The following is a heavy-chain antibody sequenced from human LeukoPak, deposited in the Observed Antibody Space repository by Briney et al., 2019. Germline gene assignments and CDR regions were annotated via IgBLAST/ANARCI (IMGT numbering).Heavy chain of an antibody. CDR1: GGSISSSNYY. CDR2: IYYSGST. Sequence: SGTLSLTCAVSGGSISSSNYYWGWIRQPPGKGLEWIGSIYYSGSTHYNPSLKSRVTISIDTSKNQFSLKLSSVTAADTAVYYCARGDCSSTSCLLDYWGQGTLVTVSS. CDR3: ARGDCSSTSCLLDY. J-gene: IGHJ4*02. D-gene: IGHD2-2*01. V-gene: IGHV4-39*07.